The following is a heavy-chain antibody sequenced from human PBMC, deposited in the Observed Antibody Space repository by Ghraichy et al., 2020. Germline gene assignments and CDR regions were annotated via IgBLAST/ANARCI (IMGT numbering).Heavy chain of an antibody. J-gene: IGHJ4*02. CDR3: AREEWSWGSVSYFTHY. CDR2: INHSGST. Sequence: SQTLSLTCAVYGGSFSGYYWSWIRQPPGKGLEWIGEINHSGSTNYNPSLKSRVTISVDTSKNQFSLKLSSVTAADTAVYYCAREEWSWGSVSYFTHYWGQRTLVTVSS. V-gene: IGHV4-34*01. D-gene: IGHD3-10*01. CDR1: GGSFSGYY.